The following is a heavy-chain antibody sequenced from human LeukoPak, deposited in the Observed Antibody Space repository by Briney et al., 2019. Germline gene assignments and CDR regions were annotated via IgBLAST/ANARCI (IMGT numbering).Heavy chain of an antibody. J-gene: IGHJ4*02. V-gene: IGHV3-7*01. CDR3: ARSRGLLWFGELFDY. D-gene: IGHD3-10*01. CDR1: GFTFSSYW. CDR2: IKQDGSEK. Sequence: GGSLRLSCAASGFTFSSYWMSWVRQAPGKGLEWVANIKQDGSEKYYVDSVKGRFTISRDNAKNSLYLQMNSLRAEDTAVYYCARSRGLLWFGELFDYWGQGTLVTVSS.